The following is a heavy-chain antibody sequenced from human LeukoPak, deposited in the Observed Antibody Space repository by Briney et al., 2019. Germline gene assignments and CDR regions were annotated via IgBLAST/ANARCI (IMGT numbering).Heavy chain of an antibody. CDR3: ARDYWWNYDY. V-gene: IGHV3-23*01. CDR2: ITDAVGST. J-gene: IGHJ4*02. Sequence: PGGSLRLSCAASGFTFSSSSISWVRQAPGKGLEWVSAITDAVGSTHYADSVKGRFTISSDNSKNTIYLQMDSLRAEDTAIYYCARDYWWNYDYWGQGTLVTVSS. CDR1: GFTFSSSS. D-gene: IGHD1-7*01.